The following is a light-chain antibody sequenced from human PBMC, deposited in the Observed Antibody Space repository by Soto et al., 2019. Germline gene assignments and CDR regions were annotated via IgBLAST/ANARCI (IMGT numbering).Light chain of an antibody. CDR2: DVN. CDR1: SSDVGAYEH. Sequence: QSALTQPASVSGSPGQSVTISCTGASSDVGAYEHVSWYQQHPGRAPKLILYDVNNRPSGVSNHFSGSKSGNTASLVISGLQANGEADYYCSSYSTTNILVFGSGTQLTVL. J-gene: IGLJ1*01. V-gene: IGLV2-14*03. CDR3: SSYSTTNILV.